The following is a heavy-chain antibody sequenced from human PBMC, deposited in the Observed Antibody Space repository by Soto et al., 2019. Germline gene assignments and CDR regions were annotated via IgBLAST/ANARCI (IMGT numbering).Heavy chain of an antibody. CDR1: GFTFSSHW. J-gene: IGHJ6*02. V-gene: IGHV3-7*01. CDR3: AREFYGLDV. CDR2: IKQDGREK. Sequence: EVQLVESGGGLVQPGGSLRVSCAASGFTFSSHWMSWVRQAPGKGLEWVANIKQDGREKYSVDSVKGRFTISRHNAKNSLYLQMNSLRVEDTAVYYCAREFYGLDVWGQGTTVTVSS.